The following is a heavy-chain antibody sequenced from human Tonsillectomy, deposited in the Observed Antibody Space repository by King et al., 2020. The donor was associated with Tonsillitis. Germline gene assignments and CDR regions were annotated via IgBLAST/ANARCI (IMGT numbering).Heavy chain of an antibody. Sequence: VQLVESGGGLVKPGGSLRLSCAASGFTFSSYSMNWVRQAPGKGLEWVSSISSSSSYIYYADTVKGRFTISRDNAKNSLYLQMNSLRAEDTAVYYFARSPAAAIGNDYWGEGTLVTVSS. CDR3: ARSPAAAIGNDY. J-gene: IGHJ4*02. V-gene: IGHV3-21*01. CDR2: ISSSSSYI. D-gene: IGHD2-2*01. CDR1: GFTFSSYS.